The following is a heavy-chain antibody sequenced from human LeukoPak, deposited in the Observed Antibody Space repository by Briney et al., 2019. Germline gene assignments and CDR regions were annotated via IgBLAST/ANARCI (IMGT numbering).Heavy chain of an antibody. Sequence: GWSLRLSCAASGFTFSTCWMSWVRQGPGKGLEGVAIIKGDGSEKAYVDSVKGRFSISRDNAENSLYLQVSSLRAEDTAVYYCAKDWGYGEAGIDFWGQGTLVTVS. V-gene: IGHV3-7*04. D-gene: IGHD6-13*01. J-gene: IGHJ4*02. CDR1: GFTFSTCW. CDR3: AKDWGYGEAGIDF. CDR2: IKGDGSEK.